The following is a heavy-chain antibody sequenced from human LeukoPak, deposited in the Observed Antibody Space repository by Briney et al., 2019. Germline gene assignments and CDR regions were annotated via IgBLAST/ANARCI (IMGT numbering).Heavy chain of an antibody. CDR3: AHSSGWEWYFDL. CDR1: GGSISSYY. J-gene: IGHJ2*01. Sequence: PSETLSLTCTVSGGSISSYYWSWIRQPPGKGLEWIGYIYYSGSTNYNPSLKSRVIISVDTSKNQFSLKLSSVTAADTAVYYCAHSSGWEWYFDLWGRGTLVTVSS. V-gene: IGHV4-59*01. D-gene: IGHD6-19*01. CDR2: IYYSGST.